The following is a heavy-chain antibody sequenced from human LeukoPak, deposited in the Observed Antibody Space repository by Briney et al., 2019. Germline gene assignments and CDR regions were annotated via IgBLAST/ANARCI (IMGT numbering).Heavy chain of an antibody. CDR2: ISSSSSYI. CDR1: GFTFGDYA. CDR3: ARAGVPAADEYYYYMDV. J-gene: IGHJ6*03. V-gene: IGHV3-21*01. Sequence: TGGSLRLSCTASGFTFGDYAMSWVRQAPGKGLEWVSSISSSSSYIYYADSVRGRFPISRDNAKNSLYLQMNSLRAEDTAVYYCARAGVPAADEYYYYMDVWGKGTTVTVSS. D-gene: IGHD2-2*01.